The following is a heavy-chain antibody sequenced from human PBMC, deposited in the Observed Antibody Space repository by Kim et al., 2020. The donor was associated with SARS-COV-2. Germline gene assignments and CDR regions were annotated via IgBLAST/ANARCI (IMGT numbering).Heavy chain of an antibody. Sequence: GGSLRLSCAASGFTFSNYWMTWVRQAPGKGLEWVANIKQDGSSKYYVDSVKGRFTISRDNAKSSLYMQMNSLRVEDTAVYYCARWGFSDYYWIDSWGQGTVVTVSS. D-gene: IGHD4-17*01. CDR2: IKQDGSSK. V-gene: IGHV3-7*03. CDR3: ARWGFSDYYWIDS. CDR1: GFTFSNYW. J-gene: IGHJ5*01.